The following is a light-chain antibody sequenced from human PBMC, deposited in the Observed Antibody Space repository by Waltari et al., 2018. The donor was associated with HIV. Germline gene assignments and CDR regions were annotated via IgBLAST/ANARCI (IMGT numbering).Light chain of an antibody. V-gene: IGKV1-5*03. CDR1: QTIYYW. J-gene: IGKJ3*01. CDR2: KAS. CDR3: QQYNIDFYT. Sequence: IRMSQSPSILSVSVGDRVTLTCRASQTIYYWLAWYQQRPGKAPRLLIYKASTLEQGVPSRVSDGGSETEFTLTIDSLQPDDFGTYYCQQYNIDFYTFGQGTKV.